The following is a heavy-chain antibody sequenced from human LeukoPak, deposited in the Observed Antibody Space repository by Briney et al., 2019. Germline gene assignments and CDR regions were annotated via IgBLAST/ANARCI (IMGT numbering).Heavy chain of an antibody. J-gene: IGHJ3*02. V-gene: IGHV3-7*01. CDR3: ARDRGYGDYYGDDAFDI. D-gene: IGHD4-17*01. CDR1: GFTFSTYW. CDR2: IKQDGSEK. Sequence: GGSLRLSCAASGFTFSTYWMSWVRQAPGKGLELVANIKQDGSEKYYVDSVKGRFTISRDNAKNSLYLQVNSLRAEDTAVYYCARDRGYGDYYGDDAFDIWGQGTMVTVSS.